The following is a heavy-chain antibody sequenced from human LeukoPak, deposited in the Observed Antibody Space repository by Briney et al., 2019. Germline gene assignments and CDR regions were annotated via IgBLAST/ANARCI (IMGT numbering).Heavy chain of an antibody. J-gene: IGHJ4*02. V-gene: IGHV3-7*01. D-gene: IGHD6-19*01. Sequence: GGSLRLSCAASGFTFSSYWMNWVRQPPGKGLEWVANIKQDGSAKYYVDSVKGRFTISRDNAKNSLYLQMNSLRAEDAAVYYCAGTIYSSGWYPDYWGQGTLVTVSS. CDR2: IKQDGSAK. CDR3: AGTIYSSGWYPDY. CDR1: GFTFSSYW.